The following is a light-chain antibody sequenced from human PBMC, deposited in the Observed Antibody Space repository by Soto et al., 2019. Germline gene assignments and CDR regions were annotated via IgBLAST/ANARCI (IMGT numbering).Light chain of an antibody. Sequence: DIQMTQSPSTLSASVGDRVTITCRASQSISSWLAWYQQKPGKAPKLLIYKASSLESGVPSRFSGSGSGTEFTLTISSLQPDDVANYYGQQYNSYSRTFGQGTKVEIK. J-gene: IGKJ1*01. CDR1: QSISSW. CDR3: QQYNSYSRT. V-gene: IGKV1-5*03. CDR2: KAS.